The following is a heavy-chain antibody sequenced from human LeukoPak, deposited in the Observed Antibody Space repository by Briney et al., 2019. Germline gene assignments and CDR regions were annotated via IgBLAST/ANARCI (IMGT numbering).Heavy chain of an antibody. CDR2: IIPIFGTA. CDR3: ARDRNEWELLSDWFDP. J-gene: IGHJ5*02. Sequence: GASVKVSCKASGGTFSSYAISWVRQAPGQGLEWMGGIIPIFGTANYAQKFQGRVTITADESTSTAYMELSSLRSEDTAVYYCARDRNEWELLSDWFDPWGQGTLVTVSS. D-gene: IGHD1-26*01. V-gene: IGHV1-69*13. CDR1: GGTFSSYA.